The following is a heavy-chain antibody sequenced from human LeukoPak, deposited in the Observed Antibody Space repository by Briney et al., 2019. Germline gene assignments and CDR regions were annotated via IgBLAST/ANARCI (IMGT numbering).Heavy chain of an antibody. J-gene: IGHJ4*02. D-gene: IGHD6-19*01. CDR1: GFTFVDNP. Sequence: GGSLRLSCTGSGFTFVDNPMSWFRQAPGKGLEWVGFTRTKANGGTTEYAASVKGRFTISRDDSKSIADLQMNSLKIEDTGVYCCSSGWGRFDWGQGTLVTVSS. CDR3: SSGWGRFD. V-gene: IGHV3-49*03. CDR2: TRTKANGGTT.